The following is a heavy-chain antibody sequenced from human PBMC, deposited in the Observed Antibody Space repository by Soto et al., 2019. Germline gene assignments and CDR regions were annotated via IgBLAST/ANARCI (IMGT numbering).Heavy chain of an antibody. D-gene: IGHD2-8*02. CDR1: GFPVTNYC. CDR2: ISPDGSDV. CDR3: ACWRNIVPVAPSDFDR. Sequence: XGSLRLSCAASGFPVTNYCMNGVRQTPGKGLMWVSRISPDGSDVGYADSVEGRFTVSRDNAKNTLYLQMHSLRAEDTAMYYCACWRNIVPVAPSDFDRWGQGTLVTVSS. J-gene: IGHJ4*02. V-gene: IGHV3-74*01.